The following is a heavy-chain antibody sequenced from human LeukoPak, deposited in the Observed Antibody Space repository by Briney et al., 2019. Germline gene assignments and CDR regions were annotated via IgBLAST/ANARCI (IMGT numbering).Heavy chain of an antibody. CDR3: ARDTYDTKASFDF. Sequence: GGSLRLSCAASGFPFSSYWMSWVRQAPGKGLEWVANIKEDGSEKYYVDSVKGRFTISRDNAKNSLYLQMNSLRAEDTAVYYCARDTYDTKASFDFWGQGTLVTVSS. J-gene: IGHJ4*02. D-gene: IGHD3-22*01. CDR2: IKEDGSEK. V-gene: IGHV3-7*01. CDR1: GFPFSSYW.